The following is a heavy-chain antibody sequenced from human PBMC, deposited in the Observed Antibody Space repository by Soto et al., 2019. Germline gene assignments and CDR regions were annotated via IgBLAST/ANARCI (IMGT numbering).Heavy chain of an antibody. CDR1: GGSISSGGYY. D-gene: IGHD3-16*01. J-gene: IGHJ5*02. V-gene: IGHV4-31*03. CDR3: ARVGVDHNWFDP. Sequence: QVQLQESGPGLVKPSQTLSLTCTVSGGSISSGGYYWSWIRQHPGKGLEWIGYIYYSGSTYYNPSLKSRVTISVATSKIQFSLKLSSVTAADTAVYYCARVGVDHNWFDPWGQGTLVTVSS. CDR2: IYYSGST.